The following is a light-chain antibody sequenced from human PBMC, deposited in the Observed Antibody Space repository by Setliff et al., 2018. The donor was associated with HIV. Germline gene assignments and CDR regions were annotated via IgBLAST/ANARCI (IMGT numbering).Light chain of an antibody. V-gene: IGKV3-15*01. J-gene: IGKJ4*01. CDR1: QTVSGN. CDR2: GTS. CDR3: QEYSHWPL. Sequence: LMTQXXATLSVSPGEXXXLSCRTSQTVSGNLAWYQQKSGQAPRLLIYGTSTRASGIPARFSGSGSGTEFTLTISSLQSEDLAVYYCQEYSHWPLFGGGTKVDIK.